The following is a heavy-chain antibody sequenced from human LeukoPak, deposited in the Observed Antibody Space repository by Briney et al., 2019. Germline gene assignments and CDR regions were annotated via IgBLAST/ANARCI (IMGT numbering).Heavy chain of an antibody. V-gene: IGHV1-2*02. D-gene: IGHD2-2*01. CDR3: ARGGGGGTSFMDV. Sequence: AASVKVSCKASGYTFTGYYMHWVRQAPGQGLEWMGWINPNSGGTNNAQKYQGRVTMTSDTSISTAYMELSRLRSDDTAVYYCARGGGGGTSFMDVWSQGTTVPSP. J-gene: IGHJ6*02. CDR2: INPNSGGT. CDR1: GYTFTGYY.